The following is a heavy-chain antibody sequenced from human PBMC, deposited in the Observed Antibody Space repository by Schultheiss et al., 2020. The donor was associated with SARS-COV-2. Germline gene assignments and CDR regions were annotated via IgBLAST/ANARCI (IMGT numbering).Heavy chain of an antibody. CDR3: ARDEYCSGGSCYYFDY. J-gene: IGHJ4*02. CDR1: GFTFSSYG. V-gene: IGHV3-7*01. CDR2: IKPDGSDQ. D-gene: IGHD2-15*01. Sequence: GGSLRLSCAASGFTFSSYGMYWVRQAPGKGLEWVANIKPDGSDQYYVDSLRGRFTISRDNAKNSLYLQMNSLRAEDTAVYYCARDEYCSGGSCYYFDYWGQGTLVTVSS.